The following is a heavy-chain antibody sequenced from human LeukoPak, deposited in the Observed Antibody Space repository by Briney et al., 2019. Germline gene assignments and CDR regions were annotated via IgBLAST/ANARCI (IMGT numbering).Heavy chain of an antibody. CDR3: ARAQEDYYYGSGSYTTFDY. D-gene: IGHD3-10*01. V-gene: IGHV1-69*06. CDR1: GGTFTSYA. J-gene: IGHJ4*02. CDR2: IIPIFGTA. Sequence: GASVKVSCKASGGTFTSYAISWVRQAPGQGLEWMGGIIPIFGTANYAQKFQGRVTITADKSTSTAYMELSSLRSEDTAVYYCARAQEDYYYGSGSYTTFDYWGQGTLVTVSS.